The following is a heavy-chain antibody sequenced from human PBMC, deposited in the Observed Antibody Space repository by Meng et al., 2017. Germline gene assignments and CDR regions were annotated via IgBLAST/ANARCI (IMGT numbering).Heavy chain of an antibody. CDR3: ARAPRAVAGQMPKGFDY. D-gene: IGHD6-19*01. Sequence: SVKVSCKASGGTFSSYAISWVRQAPGQGLEWMGGIIPIFGTANYAQKFQGRVTITADKSTSTAYMELSSLRSEDTAVYYCARAPRAVAGQMPKGFDYWGRGTLVTVSS. V-gene: IGHV1-69*06. CDR2: IIPIFGTA. CDR1: GGTFSSYA. J-gene: IGHJ4*02.